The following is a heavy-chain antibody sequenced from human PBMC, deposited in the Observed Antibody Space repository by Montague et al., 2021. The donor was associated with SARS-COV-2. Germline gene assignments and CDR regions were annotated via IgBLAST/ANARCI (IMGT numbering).Heavy chain of an antibody. CDR2: ISYTGST. Sequence: SETLSLTCTFSGGSISTIVNFWGWIRQPPGKGLEWIGSISYTGSTYHNPSLKSRVTMSVDTSKNQFSLKLNSVTAADTAVYYCARSGDPGTTVTYLYWGQGTQVTVSS. CDR3: ARSGDPGTTVTYLY. D-gene: IGHD4-11*01. J-gene: IGHJ4*02. CDR1: GGSISTIVNF. V-gene: IGHV4-39*07.